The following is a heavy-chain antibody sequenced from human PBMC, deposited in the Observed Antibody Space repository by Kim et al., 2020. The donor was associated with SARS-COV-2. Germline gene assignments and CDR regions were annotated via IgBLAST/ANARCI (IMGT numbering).Heavy chain of an antibody. CDR1: GFTFSSYS. V-gene: IGHV3-48*04. Sequence: GGSLRLSCAASGFTFSSYSMNWVRQAPGKGLEWVSYISSSSSTIYYADSVKGRFTISRDNAKNSLYLQMNSLRAEDTAVYYCARGGRYSYGPSKHGDYWGQGTLVTVSS. CDR2: ISSSSSTI. J-gene: IGHJ4*02. CDR3: ARGGRYSYGPSKHGDY. D-gene: IGHD5-18*01.